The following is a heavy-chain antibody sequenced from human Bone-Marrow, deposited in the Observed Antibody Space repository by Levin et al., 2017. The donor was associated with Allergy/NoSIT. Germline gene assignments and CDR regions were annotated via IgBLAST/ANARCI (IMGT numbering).Heavy chain of an antibody. D-gene: IGHD3-10*01. CDR3: ARESEYFGSGTALWYFDL. J-gene: IGHJ2*01. V-gene: IGHV3-30*04. CDR1: GFTFGRYA. CDR2: VSFDGKNK. Sequence: PGGSLRLSCVASGFTFGRYAMHWIRQAPGKGLEWMAVVSFDGKNKYSAESVKGRFTISRDTSSNTLFLQMDSLRTEDMGIYYCARESEYFGSGTALWYFDLWGRGTQLIVSS.